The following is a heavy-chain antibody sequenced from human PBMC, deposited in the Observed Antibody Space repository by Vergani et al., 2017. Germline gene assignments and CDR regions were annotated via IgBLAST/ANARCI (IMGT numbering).Heavy chain of an antibody. CDR3: ARGQGGYDYYYMDV. CDR1: GGTFSSYT. CDR2: MNPNSGNT. V-gene: IGHV1-8*02. Sequence: QVQLVQSGAEVKKPGSSVKVSCKASGGTFSSYTISWVRQAPGQGLEWMGWMNPNSGNTGDAQKFQGRVTMTRNTSISTAYMELSSLRSEDTAVYYCARGQGGYDYYYMDVWGKGTTVTVSS. J-gene: IGHJ6*03. D-gene: IGHD3-16*01.